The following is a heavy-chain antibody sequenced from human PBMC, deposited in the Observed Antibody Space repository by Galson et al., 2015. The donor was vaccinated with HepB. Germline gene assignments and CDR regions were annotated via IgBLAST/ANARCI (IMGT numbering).Heavy chain of an antibody. CDR3: ARELEPLFTLGAFDI. D-gene: IGHD1-1*01. J-gene: IGHJ3*02. V-gene: IGHV3-30-3*01. CDR2: ILYDANNK. Sequence: SLRLSCAASGFTFSSYAMHWVRQAPGKGLEWVAVILYDANNKYYADSVKGRFTISRDNSKNTLYLQMNSLRVEDTAVYYCARELEPLFTLGAFDIWGQGTMVTVSS. CDR1: GFTFSSYA.